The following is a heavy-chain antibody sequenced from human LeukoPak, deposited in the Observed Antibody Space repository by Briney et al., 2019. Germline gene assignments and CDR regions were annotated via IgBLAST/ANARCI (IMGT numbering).Heavy chain of an antibody. CDR1: GGSISSYY. J-gene: IGHJ5*02. Sequence: SETLSLTCTVSGGSISSYYWSWIRQPAGKGLEWIGRIYTSGGTNYNPSLKSRVTMSVDTSKNQFSLKLSSVTAADTAVYYCARRQVGLRRDLWFDPWGQGTLVTVSS. CDR3: ARRQVGLRRDLWFDP. V-gene: IGHV4-4*07. CDR2: IYTSGGT.